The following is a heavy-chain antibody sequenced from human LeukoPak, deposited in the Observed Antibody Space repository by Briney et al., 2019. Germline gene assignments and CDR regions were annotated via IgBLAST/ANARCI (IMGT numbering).Heavy chain of an antibody. J-gene: IGHJ3*02. CDR1: GDSVSSNSAA. V-gene: IGHV6-1*01. D-gene: IGHD1-26*01. CDR3: ARSRRGSYSVAFDI. Sequence: SQTLSLTCAISGDSVSSNSAAWNWIMQSPSRGLEWLGRTYYRSKWYNDYAVSVKSRITINPDTSKNQFSLQLNSVTPEDTAVYYCARSRRGSYSVAFDIWGQGTMVTVSS. CDR2: TYYRSKWYN.